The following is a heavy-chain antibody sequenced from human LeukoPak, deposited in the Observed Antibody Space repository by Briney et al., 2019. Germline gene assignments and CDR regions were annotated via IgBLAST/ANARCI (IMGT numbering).Heavy chain of an antibody. Sequence: GGSLRLSCAASGFTSSSYATHWVRQAPGKGLEWVAVISYDGSNKYYADSMKGRFTISRHNSKNTLYLQINSLRAEDTAVYYCARDRSGDSSSYGMDVWGQGTTVTVSS. CDR2: ISYDGSNK. CDR3: ARDRSGDSSSYGMDV. D-gene: IGHD6-13*01. V-gene: IGHV3-30-3*01. J-gene: IGHJ6*02. CDR1: GFTSSSYA.